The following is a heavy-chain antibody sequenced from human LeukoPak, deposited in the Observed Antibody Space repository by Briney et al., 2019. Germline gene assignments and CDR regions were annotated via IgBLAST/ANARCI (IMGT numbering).Heavy chain of an antibody. CDR3: ARDRLGLSSPGYYYYGMDV. J-gene: IGHJ6*02. D-gene: IGHD6-13*01. V-gene: IGHV1-2*02. CDR1: GYTFNCYY. CDR2: INPNSGAT. Sequence: ASVKVSCKASGYTFNCYYIQWVRQAPGQGLEWMGLINPNSGATIYSKKFQGRVTMSRDTSISTAYMELYRLRSDDTAVYFCARDRLGLSSPGYYYYGMDVWGQGTTVTVSS.